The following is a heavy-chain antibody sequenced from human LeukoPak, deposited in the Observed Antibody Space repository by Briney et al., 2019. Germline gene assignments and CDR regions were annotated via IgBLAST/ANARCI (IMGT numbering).Heavy chain of an antibody. V-gene: IGHV3-7*01. CDR1: GFTFSSYW. J-gene: IGHJ4*02. CDR3: ATAVDATCSSGGSCYSKWFDY. D-gene: IGHD2-15*01. Sequence: GGSLRLSCAASGFTFSSYWMSWVRQAPGKGPEWVANIKQDGSEKYYVDSVKGRFTISRDNAKNSLYLQMNSLRAEDTAVYYCATAVDATCSSGGSCYSKWFDYWGQGTLVTVSS. CDR2: IKQDGSEK.